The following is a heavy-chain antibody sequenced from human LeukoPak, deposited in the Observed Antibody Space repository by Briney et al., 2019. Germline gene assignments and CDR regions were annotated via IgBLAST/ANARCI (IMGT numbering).Heavy chain of an antibody. V-gene: IGHV3-74*01. CDR3: AMGSTSSWIDY. CDR2: INSDGISR. Sequence: GGSLRLSCTASGFSFSSYWMHWVRQAPGQELVWVSRINSDGISRSHADSVKGRFTISRDNAKNTVYLQMNSLRAEDTAVYYCAMGSTSSWIDYWGQGTLVTVSS. D-gene: IGHD6-13*01. J-gene: IGHJ4*02. CDR1: GFSFSSYW.